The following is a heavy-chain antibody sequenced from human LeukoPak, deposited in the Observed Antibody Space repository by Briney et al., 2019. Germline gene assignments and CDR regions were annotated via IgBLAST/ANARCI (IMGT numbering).Heavy chain of an antibody. Sequence: GVSLRLSCAASGFTLSSYWMGWVRQAPGKGLEWVANIKQDGSEKYYVDSVKGRFTISRDNAKNSLYLQMNSLRAEDTAVYYCARSQLAAFDIWGQGTMVTVSS. CDR2: IKQDGSEK. J-gene: IGHJ3*02. V-gene: IGHV3-7*01. CDR1: GFTLSSYW. CDR3: ARSQLAAFDI. D-gene: IGHD5-24*01.